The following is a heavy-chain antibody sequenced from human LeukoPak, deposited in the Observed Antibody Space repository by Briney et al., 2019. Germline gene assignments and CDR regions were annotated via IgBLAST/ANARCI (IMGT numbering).Heavy chain of an antibody. D-gene: IGHD1-26*01. Sequence: GGSLRLSCAASGFTFSSYAMSWVRQAPGKGLEWVSAISGSGGRIYYGASVKGRFTISRDNSRNTLNLQMNSLRAEDTAVYYCATSKYSGSYWGQGTLVTVSS. V-gene: IGHV3-23*01. CDR3: ATSKYSGSY. CDR2: ISGSGGRI. J-gene: IGHJ4*02. CDR1: GFTFSSYA.